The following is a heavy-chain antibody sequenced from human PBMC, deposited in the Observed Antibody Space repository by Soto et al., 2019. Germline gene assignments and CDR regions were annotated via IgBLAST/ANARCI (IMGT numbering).Heavy chain of an antibody. Sequence: GGSLRLSCAASGFTFSSYSMNWVRQAPGKGLEWVSSISSSSSYIYYADSVKGRFTISRDNAKNSLYLQMNSLRAEDTAVYYCARSFYPYSSSSEYFQHWGQGTLVTVSS. CDR2: ISSSSSYI. J-gene: IGHJ1*01. V-gene: IGHV3-21*01. CDR3: ARSFYPYSSSSEYFQH. D-gene: IGHD6-6*01. CDR1: GFTFSSYS.